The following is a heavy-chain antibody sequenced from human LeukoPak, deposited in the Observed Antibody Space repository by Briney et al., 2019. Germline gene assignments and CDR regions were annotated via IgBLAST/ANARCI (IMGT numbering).Heavy chain of an antibody. CDR3: ARDPYYYNSGSFAAFDI. D-gene: IGHD3-10*01. Sequence: GGSLRLSCAASGFTFSSYAMSWVRQAPGKGLEWVSAISGSGGSTYYADSVKGRFTISRDNSKNTLYLQMDSLTAEDTALYYCARDPYYYNSGSFAAFDIWGQGTMVTVSS. J-gene: IGHJ3*02. CDR1: GFTFSSYA. CDR2: ISGSGGST. V-gene: IGHV3-23*01.